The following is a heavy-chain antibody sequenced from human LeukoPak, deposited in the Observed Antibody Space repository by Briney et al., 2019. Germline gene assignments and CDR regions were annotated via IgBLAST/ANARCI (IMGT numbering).Heavy chain of an antibody. Sequence: SETLSLTCAVYGGSFSVYYWSWIRQPPGKGLEWIGEINHSGSTNYNPSLKSRVTISVDTSKNQFSLKLSSVTAADTAVYYCARADKNYSNLLRPFYYYYGMDVWGQGTTVTVSS. CDR3: ARADKNYSNLLRPFYYYYGMDV. CDR2: INHSGST. D-gene: IGHD4-11*01. CDR1: GGSFSVYY. J-gene: IGHJ6*02. V-gene: IGHV4-34*01.